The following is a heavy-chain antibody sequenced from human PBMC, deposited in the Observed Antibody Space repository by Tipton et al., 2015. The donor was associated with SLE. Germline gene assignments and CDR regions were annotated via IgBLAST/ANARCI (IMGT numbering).Heavy chain of an antibody. CDR1: GFTLSSYA. Sequence: SLRLSCAASGFTLSSYAMSWVRQAPGKGLEWASAISGSGGSTYYADPVKGRFTISSENSKNTLYLQMNSLRAEDKAVYYCAKQYGDFPSAFDIWGQGTMVTVYS. D-gene: IGHD4-17*01. J-gene: IGHJ3*02. V-gene: IGHV3-23*01. CDR2: ISGSGGST. CDR3: AKQYGDFPSAFDI.